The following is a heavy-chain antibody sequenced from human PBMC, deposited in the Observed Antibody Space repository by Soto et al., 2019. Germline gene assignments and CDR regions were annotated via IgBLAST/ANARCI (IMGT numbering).Heavy chain of an antibody. CDR1: GFTFSNAW. CDR2: IKSKTDGGTT. J-gene: IGHJ3*02. Sequence: PGGSLRLSCAASGFTFSNAWMNWVRQAPGKGLEWVGRIKSKTDGGTTDYAAPVKGRFTISRDDSKNTLYLQMNSLKTEDTAVYYCAKDRAMIVVVSAFDIWGQGTMVTVS. V-gene: IGHV3-15*07. CDR3: AKDRAMIVVVSAFDI. D-gene: IGHD3-22*01.